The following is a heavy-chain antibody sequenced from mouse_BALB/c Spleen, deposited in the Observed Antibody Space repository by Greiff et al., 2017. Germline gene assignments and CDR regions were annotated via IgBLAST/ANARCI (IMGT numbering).Heavy chain of an antibody. CDR2: IYPGNSDT. CDR1: GYTFTSYW. V-gene: IGHV1-5*01. Sequence: VQLQQSGTVLARPGASVKMSCKASGYTFTSYWMHWVKQRPGQGLEWIGAIYPGNSDTSYNQKFKGKAKLTAVTSTSTAYMELSSLTNEDSAVYYCTPIYYDYDAAYAMDYWGQGTSVTVSS. J-gene: IGHJ4*01. CDR3: TPIYYDYDAAYAMDY. D-gene: IGHD2-4*01.